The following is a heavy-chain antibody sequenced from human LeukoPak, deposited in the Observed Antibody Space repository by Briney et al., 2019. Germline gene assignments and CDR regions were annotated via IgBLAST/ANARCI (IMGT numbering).Heavy chain of an antibody. CDR1: GYSISSGYY. D-gene: IGHD2-15*01. J-gene: IGHJ3*02. Sequence: SETLSLTCTVSGYSISSGYYWGWIRQPPGKGLEWIGSISRTGSTYKNPSLESRVSISVDTSKNQFSLKLSSVTAADTAVYYCARTLGYCSGGSCLSWYAFDIWGQGTMVTVSS. CDR2: ISRTGST. CDR3: ARTLGYCSGGSCLSWYAFDI. V-gene: IGHV4-38-2*02.